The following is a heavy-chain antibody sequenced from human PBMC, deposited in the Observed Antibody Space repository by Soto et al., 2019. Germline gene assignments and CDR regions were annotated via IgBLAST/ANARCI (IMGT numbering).Heavy chain of an antibody. CDR1: GFTFSSYS. CDR2: ISSEGGST. CDR3: VKGYSTSWFEAFDF. V-gene: IGHV3-64D*06. Sequence: GGSLRLSCSASGFTFSSYSMHWVRQASGKGLEYVSAISSEGGSTYYADSVKGRFSISRDNSKNTLHLEMSSLRVEDTAVYYCVKGYSTSWFEAFDFWGQGTMVTVSS. D-gene: IGHD6-13*01. J-gene: IGHJ3*01.